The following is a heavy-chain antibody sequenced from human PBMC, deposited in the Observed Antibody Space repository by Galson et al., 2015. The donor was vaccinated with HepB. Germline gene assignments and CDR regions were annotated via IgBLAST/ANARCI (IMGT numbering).Heavy chain of an antibody. J-gene: IGHJ5*02. CDR2: ISGYNGHT. Sequence: SVKVSCKASGSTFSNYGITWVRQAPGQGLEWMGWISGYNGHTDYAQKFQGRVTLTTDTATTTAYMELTSLTSDDTAIYYCAKDGQEGNCFDPWGQGTLVTVSS. CDR3: AKDGQEGNCFDP. V-gene: IGHV1-18*04. CDR1: GSTFSNYG.